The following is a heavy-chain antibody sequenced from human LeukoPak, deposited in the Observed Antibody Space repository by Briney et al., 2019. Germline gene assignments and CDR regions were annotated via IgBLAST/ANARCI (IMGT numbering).Heavy chain of an antibody. CDR3: ARDRGNPKAAAGVYHSDY. V-gene: IGHV3-23*01. CDR2: ISGSGSTT. J-gene: IGHJ4*02. D-gene: IGHD6-13*01. Sequence: GGSLRLSCAASGFTFSSYAMSWVRQAPGKGLEWVSAISGSGSTTYYADSVKGRFTISRDISRNTLYLQMNSLRAEDAAVYYCARDRGNPKAAAGVYHSDYWGQGTLVTVSS. CDR1: GFTFSSYA.